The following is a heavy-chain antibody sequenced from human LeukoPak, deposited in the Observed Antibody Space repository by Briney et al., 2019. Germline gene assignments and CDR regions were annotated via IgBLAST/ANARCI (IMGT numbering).Heavy chain of an antibody. V-gene: IGHV3-30*04. J-gene: IGHJ4*02. CDR3: ARDRGVYSRTLED. CDR1: GFTFSSYA. Sequence: GGSLRLSCAASGFTFSSYAMHWVRQAPGKGLEWVAVISYDGSNKYYADSVKGRFTISRDNSKNTLYLQMNSLRAEDTAVYYCARDRGVYSRTLEDWGQGTLVTVSS. CDR2: ISYDGSNK. D-gene: IGHD6-13*01.